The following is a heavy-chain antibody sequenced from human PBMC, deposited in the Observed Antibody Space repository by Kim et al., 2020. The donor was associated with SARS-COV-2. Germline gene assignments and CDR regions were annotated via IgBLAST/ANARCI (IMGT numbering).Heavy chain of an antibody. V-gene: IGHV4-59*13. Sequence: SETLSLTCTVSDGSINNYYWSWFRQPLGKGLEWIGYVFSSGTTNYNPSLERRLTMSVDPSKNQFSLRLKSVTAADTAVYYGARRDPRGYYSLWGRGSLVTVSS. D-gene: IGHD3-22*01. CDR1: DGSINNYY. CDR3: ARRDPRGYYSL. J-gene: IGHJ4*02. CDR2: VFSSGTT.